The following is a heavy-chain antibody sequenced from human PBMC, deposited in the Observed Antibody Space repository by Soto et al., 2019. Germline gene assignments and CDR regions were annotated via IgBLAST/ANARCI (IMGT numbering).Heavy chain of an antibody. CDR1: GFTFSSYG. CDR3: ARDWPGEHAFDI. D-gene: IGHD3-16*01. V-gene: IGHV3-33*01. Sequence: QVQLVESGGGVVQPGRSLRLSCAASGFTFSSYGMHWVRQAPGKGLEWVAVIWYDGSNKYYADSVKGRFTISRDNSKNTLYLQMNSLRAEDTAVYYCARDWPGEHAFDIWGQGTMVTVSS. J-gene: IGHJ3*02. CDR2: IWYDGSNK.